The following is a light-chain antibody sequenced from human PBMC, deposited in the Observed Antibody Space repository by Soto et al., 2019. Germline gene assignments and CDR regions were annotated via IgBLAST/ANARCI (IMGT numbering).Light chain of an antibody. Sequence: DVHMTQSPSSLSASVGDRVTITCRASQGISRSLAWYQQKPGKAPKLLIYAASTLQSGVPSRISGSGSGTDFTLTISSLKPEDVAIYYCQKYDSAPLTFGGGTKVEI. CDR3: QKYDSAPLT. CDR1: QGISRS. J-gene: IGKJ4*01. CDR2: AAS. V-gene: IGKV1-27*01.